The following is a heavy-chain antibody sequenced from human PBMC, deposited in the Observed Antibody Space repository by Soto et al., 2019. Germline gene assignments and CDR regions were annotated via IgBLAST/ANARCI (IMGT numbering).Heavy chain of an antibody. Sequence: EVQLLESGGGLVQPGGSLRLSCAASGFTFSSYAMSWVRQAPGKGLEWVSAISGSGGSTYYADSVKGRFTISRDNSKNTLYLQMNSLRAEDTAVYYCAKVSRSDYYGSGSYFDPWGQGTLVTVSS. CDR2: ISGSGGST. CDR3: AKVSRSDYYGSGSYFDP. CDR1: GFTFSSYA. D-gene: IGHD3-10*01. J-gene: IGHJ5*02. V-gene: IGHV3-23*01.